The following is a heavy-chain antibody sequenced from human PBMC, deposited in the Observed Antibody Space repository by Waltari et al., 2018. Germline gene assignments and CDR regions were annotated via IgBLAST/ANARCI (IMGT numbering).Heavy chain of an antibody. J-gene: IGHJ3*02. CDR3: ARDLYGDYGLGAFDI. CDR1: GFTFSIYS. CDR2: ISSSSSYI. Sequence: EVQLVESGGGLVKPGGSLRLSCAASGFTFSIYSMNWVRQAPGKGLEWVSSISSSSSYIYYADSVKGRFTISRDNAKNSLYLQMNSLRAEDTAVYYCARDLYGDYGLGAFDIWGQGTMVTVSS. D-gene: IGHD4-17*01. V-gene: IGHV3-21*01.